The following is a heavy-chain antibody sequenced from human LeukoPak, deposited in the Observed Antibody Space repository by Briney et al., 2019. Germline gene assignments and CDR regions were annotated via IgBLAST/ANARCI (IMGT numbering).Heavy chain of an antibody. Sequence: ASVKVSCKASGYTFSDYYIHWVRQAPGQALEWMGWVNPDSGDTKYAQMFQGRVTMTGDTSIATAYMELSSLTPDDTALYYCARSIAATPCNWFDPWGQGTLITVSS. V-gene: IGHV1-2*02. J-gene: IGHJ5*02. CDR1: GYTFSDYY. CDR2: VNPDSGDT. D-gene: IGHD2-15*01. CDR3: ARSIAATPCNWFDP.